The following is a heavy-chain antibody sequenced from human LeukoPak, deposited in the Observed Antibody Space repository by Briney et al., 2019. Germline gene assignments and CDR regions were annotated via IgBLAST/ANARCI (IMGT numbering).Heavy chain of an antibody. V-gene: IGHV5-51*01. CDR3: ARIAWNYYDTSGYPEWFDP. J-gene: IGHJ5*02. Sequence: GESLKISCKGSGYSFTSYWIGWVRQMPGKGLEWMGIIYPGDSDTRYGPSFQGQVTISADKSISTAYLQWSSLKASDSAMYYCARIAWNYYDTSGYPEWFDPWGQGTLVTVSS. CDR1: GYSFTSYW. D-gene: IGHD3-22*01. CDR2: IYPGDSDT.